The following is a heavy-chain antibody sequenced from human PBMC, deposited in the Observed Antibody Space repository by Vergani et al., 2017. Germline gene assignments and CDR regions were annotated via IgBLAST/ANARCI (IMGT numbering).Heavy chain of an antibody. CDR3: AKLTDPHFDY. V-gene: IGHV3-74*01. CDR2: INSDGSST. CDR1: GFTFSSYW. J-gene: IGHJ4*02. D-gene: IGHD2-8*02. Sequence: EVQLVESGGGLVQPGGSLRLSCAASGFTFSSYWMHWVRQAPGKGLVLVSRINSDGSSTSYADSVKGRFTISRDNAKNTLYLQMNSLRAEDTAVYYCAKLTDPHFDYWGQGTLVTVSS.